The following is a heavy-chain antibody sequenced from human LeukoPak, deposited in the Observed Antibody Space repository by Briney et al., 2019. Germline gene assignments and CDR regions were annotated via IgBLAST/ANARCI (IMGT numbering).Heavy chain of an antibody. V-gene: IGHV3-23*01. Sequence: GGSLRLSCAASGFTFSSYAMSWVRQAPGKGLEWVSAISGSGGSTYYADSVKGRFTISRDNSKNTLYQQMNSLRAEDTAVYYCAKHRDSSGWYWFDYWGQGTLVTVSS. CDR2: ISGSGGST. CDR3: AKHRDSSGWYWFDY. J-gene: IGHJ5*01. CDR1: GFTFSSYA. D-gene: IGHD6-19*01.